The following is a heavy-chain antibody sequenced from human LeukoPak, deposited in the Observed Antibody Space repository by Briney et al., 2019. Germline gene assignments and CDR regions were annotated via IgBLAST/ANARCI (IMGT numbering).Heavy chain of an antibody. D-gene: IGHD5-18*01. Sequence: SETLSLTRAVYGGSFSGYYWSWIRQPPGKGLEWIGEINHSGSTNYNPYLKSGVTISVDTSKTQFSLKLSSVTAADTAVYYCARGGGIQLWYPFDYWGQGTLVTVSS. CDR3: ARGGGIQLWYPFDY. CDR2: INHSGST. J-gene: IGHJ4*02. V-gene: IGHV4-34*01. CDR1: GGSFSGYY.